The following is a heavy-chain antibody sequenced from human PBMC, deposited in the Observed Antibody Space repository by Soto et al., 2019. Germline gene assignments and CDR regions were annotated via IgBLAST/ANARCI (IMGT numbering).Heavy chain of an antibody. V-gene: IGHV3-33*01. CDR1: GFTFSSYG. CDR3: ARAGDIVVVPFDY. CDR2: IWYDGSNK. J-gene: IGHJ4*02. Sequence: GGSLRLSSAEPGFTFSSYGMHWVRQAPGKGLEWVAVIWYDGSNKYYAASVKGRFTISRDNSKNTLYLQMNSLRAEDTAVYYCARAGDIVVVPFDYWGQGTLVTVSS. D-gene: IGHD2-2*01.